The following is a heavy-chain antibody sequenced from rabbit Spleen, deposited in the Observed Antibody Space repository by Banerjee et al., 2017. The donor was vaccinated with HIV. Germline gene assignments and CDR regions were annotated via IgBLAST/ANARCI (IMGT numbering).Heavy chain of an antibody. V-gene: IGHV1S40*01. CDR3: ARDNDDAGYDFGL. CDR1: GFSFSFSNY. J-gene: IGHJ4*01. D-gene: IGHD3-1*01. Sequence: QSLEESGGDLVKPEGSLTLTCTASGFSFSFSNYLCWVRQPPGKGPEWIADIFTGSSATTYYANWAKGRFTISKTSSTTVTLQMTSLTAADTATYFCARDNDDAGYDFGLWGPGTLVTVS. CDR2: IFTGSSATT.